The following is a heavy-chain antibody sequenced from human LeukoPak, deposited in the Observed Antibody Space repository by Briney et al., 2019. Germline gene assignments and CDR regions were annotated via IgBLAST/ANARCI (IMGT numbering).Heavy chain of an antibody. J-gene: IGHJ4*02. CDR1: GFPFNMFA. D-gene: IGHD3-3*01. V-gene: IGHV3-21*01. Sequence: GGSLRLSCTGSGFPFNMFAMNWVRQAPGKGLEWVSSISSSSSYIYYADSVKGRFTISRDNAKNSLYLQMNSLRAEDTAVYYCACGYYDFWSGYYPTDYWGQGTLVTVSS. CDR2: ISSSSSYI. CDR3: ACGYYDFWSGYYPTDY.